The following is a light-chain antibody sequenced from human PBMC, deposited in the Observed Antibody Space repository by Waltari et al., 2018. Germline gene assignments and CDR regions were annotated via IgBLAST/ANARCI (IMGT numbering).Light chain of an antibody. CDR1: SSDVGGYNY. V-gene: IGLV2-14*03. J-gene: IGLJ2*01. Sequence: QSALTQPASVSGSPGQSITISCTGISSDVGGYNYVSWYQQHPGKAPKLMFSDVSNRPSGVSNRFSGSKSGNTASLTISGLQAEDEADYYCSYTSSRTVIFGGGTKLTVL. CDR2: DVS. CDR3: SYTSSRTVI.